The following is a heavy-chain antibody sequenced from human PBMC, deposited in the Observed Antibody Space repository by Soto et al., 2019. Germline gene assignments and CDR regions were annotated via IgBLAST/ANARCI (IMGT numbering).Heavy chain of an antibody. D-gene: IGHD1-1*01. CDR2: IYNSGST. Sequence: SETLSLTCAVSGGSISRAGYSWSWIRQSPGKGLEWIGYIYNSGSTFYNPSLKSRLTISVDTSKNQFSLKLSSVTAADTAVYYCARHGPLSNNWNQLDYWGQGTLVTVSS. CDR1: GGSISRAGYS. J-gene: IGHJ4*02. V-gene: IGHV4-30-2*03. CDR3: ARHGPLSNNWNQLDY.